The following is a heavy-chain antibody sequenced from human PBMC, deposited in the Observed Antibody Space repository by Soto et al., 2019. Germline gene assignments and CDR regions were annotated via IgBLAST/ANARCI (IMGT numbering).Heavy chain of an antibody. J-gene: IGHJ3*02. Sequence: EVQLVESGGGLVQPGGSLRLSCAASGFNFSSYWMNWVRQAPGKGLEWLANIKQGGGEKFYVDSVQGRFTISRDNAKNSVYLQMNSLRAEDTAVYYCARGTPCNSTSCYFGAFDIWGHGTMFTVSS. CDR3: ARGTPCNSTSCYFGAFDI. D-gene: IGHD2-2*01. V-gene: IGHV3-7*01. CDR2: IKQGGGEK. CDR1: GFNFSSYW.